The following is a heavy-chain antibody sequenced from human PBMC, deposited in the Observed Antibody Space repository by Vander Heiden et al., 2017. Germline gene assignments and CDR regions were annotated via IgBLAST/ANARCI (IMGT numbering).Heavy chain of an antibody. V-gene: IGHV3-21*01. CDR3: ARGVPRNQFYYYYGMDV. CDR2: ISSSSSYI. Sequence: EVQLVESGGGLVKPGGSLRLSCAASGFTFSSYSMNWVRQAPGKGLEWVSSISSSSSYIYYADSVKGRFTISRDNAKNSLYLQMNSLRAEDTAVYYCARGVPRNQFYYYYGMDVWGQGTTVTVSS. J-gene: IGHJ6*02. CDR1: GFTFSSYS. D-gene: IGHD2-2*01.